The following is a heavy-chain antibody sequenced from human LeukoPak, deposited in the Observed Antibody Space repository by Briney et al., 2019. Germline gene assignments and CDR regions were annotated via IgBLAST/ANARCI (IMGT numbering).Heavy chain of an antibody. CDR3: ARTLDSSGYYYDY. J-gene: IGHJ4*02. CDR1: GGSLSSGDYY. V-gene: IGHV4-30-4*01. CDR2: ISYSGST. Sequence: SETLSLTCTVSGGSLSSGDYYWTWIRQPPGKGLEWIGYISYSGSTYYNPSLKSRVTISLDTSKNQFSLKLSSVTAADTAVYYCARTLDSSGYYYDYWGQGTLVTVSS. D-gene: IGHD3-22*01.